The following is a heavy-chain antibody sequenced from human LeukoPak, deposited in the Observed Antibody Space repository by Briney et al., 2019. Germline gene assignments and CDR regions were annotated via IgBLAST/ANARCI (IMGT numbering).Heavy chain of an antibody. J-gene: IGHJ3*02. Sequence: ASVKVSCKASGYTFTSYGISWVRQAPGQGLEWMGWINPKSGVTNYAQKFQGRVTMTRDTSISTAYMDLSRLRSDDTAVCYCARGGDYYDTSGYYDDAFDIWGQGTMVTVSS. CDR1: GYTFTSYG. V-gene: IGHV1-2*02. CDR3: ARGGDYYDTSGYYDDAFDI. D-gene: IGHD3-22*01. CDR2: INPKSGVT.